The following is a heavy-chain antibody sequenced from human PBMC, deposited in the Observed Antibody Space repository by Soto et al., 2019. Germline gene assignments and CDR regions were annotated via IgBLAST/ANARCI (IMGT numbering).Heavy chain of an antibody. J-gene: IGHJ6*02. V-gene: IGHV3-33*01. Sequence: PGGSLRLSCAASGFHFSTYGMHWVRQAPGKGLEWVAVIWYDGSNKYYADSVRGRFTISRDNSKNTVDLQMNSLRADDTAVYYCARRRSTVTTSWFYHAMDVWGRGTTVTVSS. CDR2: IWYDGSNK. CDR3: ARRRSTVTTSWFYHAMDV. D-gene: IGHD4-17*01. CDR1: GFHFSTYG.